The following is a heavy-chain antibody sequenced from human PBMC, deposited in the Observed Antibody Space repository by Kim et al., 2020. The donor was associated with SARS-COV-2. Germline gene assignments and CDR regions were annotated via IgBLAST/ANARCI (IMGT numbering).Heavy chain of an antibody. CDR1: GYTFTSYG. J-gene: IGHJ6*02. CDR2: ISAYNGNT. CDR3: ARDRLRYYGSGLYYYYGMDV. D-gene: IGHD3-10*01. Sequence: ASVKVSCKASGYTFTSYGISWVRQAPGQGLEWMGWISAYNGNTNYAQKLQGRVTMTTDTSTSTAYMELRSLRSDDTAVYYCARDRLRYYGSGLYYYYGMDVWGQGTTVTVSS. V-gene: IGHV1-18*01.